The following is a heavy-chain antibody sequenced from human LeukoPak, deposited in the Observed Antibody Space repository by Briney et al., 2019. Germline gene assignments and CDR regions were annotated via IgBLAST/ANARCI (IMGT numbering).Heavy chain of an antibody. CDR1: GYTFNSYY. CDR2: INPSSGST. Sequence: ASVKVSCKASGYTFNSYYMHWVRQAPGQGLEWMGIINPSSGSTSYAQSFQGRVTMTRDTSTSTVYMELSSLRSEDTAVYYCASSSSGWEQRAPFDYWGQGTQVTVSS. J-gene: IGHJ4*02. V-gene: IGHV1-46*02. D-gene: IGHD6-19*01. CDR3: ASSSSGWEQRAPFDY.